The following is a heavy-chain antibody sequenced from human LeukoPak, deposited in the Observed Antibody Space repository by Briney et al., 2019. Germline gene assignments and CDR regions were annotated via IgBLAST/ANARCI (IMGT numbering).Heavy chain of an antibody. CDR2: ISGSGGST. CDR1: GFTFSSYA. V-gene: IGHV3-23*01. D-gene: IGHD3-22*01. CDR3: AREYDSSWPS. J-gene: IGHJ5*02. Sequence: PGGSLRLSCAASGFTFSSYAMSWVRQAPGKGLEWVSAISGSGGSTYYADSVKGRFTISRDNSKNTLVQMNSLRAEDTAVYYCAREYDSSWPSWGQGTLVTVSS.